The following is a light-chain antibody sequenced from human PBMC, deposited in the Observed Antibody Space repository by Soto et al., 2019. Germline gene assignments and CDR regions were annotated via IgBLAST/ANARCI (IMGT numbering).Light chain of an antibody. Sequence: DIQMTQSPSTLSASVGARVTITCRASQSISSWLAGYQQKPGKAPKLLIYHASSLESGAPSRFSGSGSGTEFTLTISSLQPDEFESYYFQQYNSYWTFGQGTKVEIK. CDR1: QSISSW. CDR2: HAS. CDR3: QQYNSYWT. J-gene: IGKJ1*01. V-gene: IGKV1-5*01.